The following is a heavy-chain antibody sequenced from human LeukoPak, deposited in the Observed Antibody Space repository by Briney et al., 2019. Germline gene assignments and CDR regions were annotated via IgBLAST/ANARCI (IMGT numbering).Heavy chain of an antibody. Sequence: PGGSLRLSCAASGFTFSGYSMNWVRQAPGKGLEWVSSISRSSSYIYNADSVKGRFTISRDNSKNTLYLQMNSLRAEDTAVYYCAGRELRYFDWSYYYYYMDVWGKGTTVTISS. V-gene: IGHV3-21*01. CDR1: GFTFSGYS. D-gene: IGHD3-9*01. J-gene: IGHJ6*03. CDR3: AGRELRYFDWSYYYYYMDV. CDR2: ISRSSSYI.